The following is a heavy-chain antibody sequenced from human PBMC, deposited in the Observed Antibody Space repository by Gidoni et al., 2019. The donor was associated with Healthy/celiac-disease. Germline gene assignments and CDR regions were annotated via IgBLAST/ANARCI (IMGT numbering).Heavy chain of an antibody. V-gene: IGHV1-8*01. CDR3: ARGGVRGYSYGYYYYGMDV. D-gene: IGHD5-18*01. Sequence: QVQLVQSGAEEKKTGASAQASCQASGYTFSTYDINWARLATGQGFEWMGWMNPNSGNTGYAKKFQGRVTMTRNTSISTAYMELGSLRSEDTAVYYCARGGVRGYSYGYYYYGMDVWGQGTTVTVSS. CDR2: MNPNSGNT. J-gene: IGHJ6*02. CDR1: GYTFSTYD.